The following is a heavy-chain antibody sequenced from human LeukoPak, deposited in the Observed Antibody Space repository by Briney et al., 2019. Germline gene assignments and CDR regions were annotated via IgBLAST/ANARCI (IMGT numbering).Heavy chain of an antibody. V-gene: IGHV3-48*02. CDR3: ARDLISGHYTFDY. D-gene: IGHD4-11*01. CDR1: GFTFSSFS. CDR2: ISSSSSTR. J-gene: IGHJ4*02. Sequence: GGSLRLSCAASGFTFSSFSMNWVRQAPGQGLEWDSYISSSSSTRNYADSVKGRFTISRDNAKNSLYLQMNSLRDEDTAVYYCARDLISGHYTFDYWGQGTLVTVSS.